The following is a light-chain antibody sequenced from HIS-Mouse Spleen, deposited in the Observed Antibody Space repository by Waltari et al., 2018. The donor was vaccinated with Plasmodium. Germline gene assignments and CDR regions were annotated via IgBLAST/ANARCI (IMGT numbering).Light chain of an antibody. J-gene: IGLJ2*01. CDR2: EVS. V-gene: IGLV2-14*01. CDR1: SSDVGGYNS. Sequence: QSALTQPASVSGSPGQSITISCTGTSSDVGGYNSVSWYQHHPGKAPKLMIYEVSNRRSVVSNRFSGSKSGNTASLTIAGLQAEDEADYYCSSYTSSSTLYVVFGGGTKLTVL. CDR3: SSYTSSSTLYVV.